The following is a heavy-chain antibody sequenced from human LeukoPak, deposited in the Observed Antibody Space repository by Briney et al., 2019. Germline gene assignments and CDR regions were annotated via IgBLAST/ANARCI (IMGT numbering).Heavy chain of an antibody. J-gene: IGHJ4*02. Sequence: SETLSLTCTVSSGSISTSNYYWGWVRQPPGTALEWIGNIFYTGSTYYSPSLKSRVTISLDTSKNQFSLNLSSVTAADTAVYYCARKSFHTSSYDYWGQGTLVTVSS. V-gene: IGHV4-39*07. D-gene: IGHD2-2*01. CDR3: ARKSFHTSSYDY. CDR2: IFYTGST. CDR1: SGSISTSNYY.